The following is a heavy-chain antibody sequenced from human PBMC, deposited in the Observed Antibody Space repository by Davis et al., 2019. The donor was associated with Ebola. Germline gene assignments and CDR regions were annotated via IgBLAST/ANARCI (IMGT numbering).Heavy chain of an antibody. CDR3: ARAAPGYYYDSSGYYSTPDYFDY. V-gene: IGHV4-59*01. CDR2: IYYSGST. Sequence: MPSETLSLTCTVSGGSISSYYWSWIRQPPGKGLEWIGYIYYSGSTNYNPSLKSRVTISVDTSKNRFSLKLSSVTAADTAVYYCARAAPGYYYDSSGYYSTPDYFDYWGQGTLVTVSS. J-gene: IGHJ4*02. D-gene: IGHD3-22*01. CDR1: GGSISSYY.